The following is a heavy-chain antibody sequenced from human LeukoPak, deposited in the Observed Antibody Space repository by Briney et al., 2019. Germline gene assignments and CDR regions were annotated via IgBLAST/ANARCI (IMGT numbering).Heavy chain of an antibody. CDR3: APGKPALYYFDY. CDR1: GYTFTGYY. V-gene: IGHV1-2*02. J-gene: IGHJ4*02. Sequence: GASVKVSCKASGYTFTGYYMHWVRQAPGQGLEWMGWINPNSGGTNYAQKFQGRVTMTRDTSISTAYMELSRLKYDDTAVYYCAPGKPALYYFDYWGQGTLVTVSS. D-gene: IGHD2-2*02. CDR2: INPNSGGT.